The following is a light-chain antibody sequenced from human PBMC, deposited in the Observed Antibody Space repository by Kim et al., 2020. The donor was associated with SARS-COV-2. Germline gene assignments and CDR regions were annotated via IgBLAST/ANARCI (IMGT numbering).Light chain of an antibody. Sequence: DIQMTQSPSSLSASVGDRVTITCRASQSISSYLNWYQQKPGKAPKLLIYAASSLQSGVPSRFSGSGSGTDFTLTISSLQPEDFATYYCQQSYSTPFTFCPGTNVDIQ. CDR1: QSISSY. CDR3: QQSYSTPFT. CDR2: AAS. V-gene: IGKV1-39*01. J-gene: IGKJ3*01.